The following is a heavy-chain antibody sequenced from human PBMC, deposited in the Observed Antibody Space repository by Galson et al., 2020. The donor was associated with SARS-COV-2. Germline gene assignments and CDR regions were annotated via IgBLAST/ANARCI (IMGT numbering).Heavy chain of an antibody. J-gene: IGHJ4*02. V-gene: IGHV3-9*01. CDR2: ISWNSGSI. D-gene: IGHD6-13*01. CDR3: AKEGPSYSSSYHY. CDR1: GFTFDDYA. Sequence: GGSLRLSCAASGFTFDDYAMHWVRQAPGKGLEWVSGISWNSGSIGYADSVKGRFTISRDNAKNSLYLQMNSLRAEDTALYYCAKEGPSYSSSYHYWGQGTLVTVSS.